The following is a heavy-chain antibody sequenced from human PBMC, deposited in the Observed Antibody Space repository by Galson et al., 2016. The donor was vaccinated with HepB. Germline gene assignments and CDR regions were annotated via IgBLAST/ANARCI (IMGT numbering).Heavy chain of an antibody. V-gene: IGHV3-64*04. Sequence: SLRLSCAASGFAFNTYAMNWVRQAPGKGLEIVSTINSDGGTIDYADSVKGRVTISRDNAKNTLYLQMNSLRAEDTAVYYCARDGDAYNFDYWGQGTLVTVSS. CDR3: ARDGDAYNFDY. D-gene: IGHD5-24*01. CDR1: GFAFNTYA. J-gene: IGHJ4*02. CDR2: INSDGGTI.